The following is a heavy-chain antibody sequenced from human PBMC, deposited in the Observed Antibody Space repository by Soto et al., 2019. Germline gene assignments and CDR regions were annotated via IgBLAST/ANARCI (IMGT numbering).Heavy chain of an antibody. D-gene: IGHD2-15*01. Sequence: QVQLVQSGAEVKRPGASVKVSCNASGYTFTTYYMHWVRPAPGQGLEWLRIINPNGGSTTYAQKFQGRVNMTRDTSTGTVYLELSSLRSEDTAVYSWARAGYCSGGICFHGDCDYWGQGSLVTVSA. J-gene: IGHJ4*02. CDR3: ARAGYCSGGICFHGDCDY. CDR1: GYTFTTYY. V-gene: IGHV1-46*01. CDR2: INPNGGST.